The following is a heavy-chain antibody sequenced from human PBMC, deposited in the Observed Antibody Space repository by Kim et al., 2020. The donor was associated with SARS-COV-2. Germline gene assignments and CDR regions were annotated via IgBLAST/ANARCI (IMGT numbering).Heavy chain of an antibody. D-gene: IGHD1-1*01. J-gene: IGHJ6*02. CDR3: GRGNLEGHYGLDV. Sequence: ASVKVSCKASGGIFSTYAFTWVRQAPGQGLEWMGGVIPMFGRANYTLKSHKFQGRVRITADESTRTVYMELSSLRSEDTAVYYCGRGNLEGHYGLDVWGQGTTVIVSS. V-gene: IGHV1-69*13. CDR1: GGIFSTYA. CDR2: VIPMFGRA.